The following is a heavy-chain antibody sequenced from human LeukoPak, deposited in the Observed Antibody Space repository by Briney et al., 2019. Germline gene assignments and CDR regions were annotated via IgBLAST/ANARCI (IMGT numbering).Heavy chain of an antibody. J-gene: IGHJ4*02. V-gene: IGHV1-2*04. Sequence: ASVKVSCKASGYTFTGYYMHWVRQAPGQGLEWMGWINPNSGGTNYAQKFQGWVTMTRDTSTSTVHMELSGLRSEDTAVYYCARDQEGFDYWGQGTLVTVSS. CDR3: ARDQEGFDY. CDR2: INPNSGGT. CDR1: GYTFTGYY.